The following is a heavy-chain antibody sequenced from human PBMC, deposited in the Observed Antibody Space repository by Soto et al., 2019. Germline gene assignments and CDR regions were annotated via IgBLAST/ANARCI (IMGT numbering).Heavy chain of an antibody. CDR1: GYTFNRHG. Sequence: QVQVVQSGGEVKKPGASVMVSCRASGYTFNRHGISWVRQAPGQGLEWMGWISCYNGDTNYAQKLQGRVTMTRDTSASTVYMELRSLRSDDTAVYYCATDPSNTSGYKIYLAYWGQGTLVTVSS. CDR2: ISCYNGDT. V-gene: IGHV1-18*01. CDR3: ATDPSNTSGYKIYLAY. J-gene: IGHJ4*02. D-gene: IGHD3-22*01.